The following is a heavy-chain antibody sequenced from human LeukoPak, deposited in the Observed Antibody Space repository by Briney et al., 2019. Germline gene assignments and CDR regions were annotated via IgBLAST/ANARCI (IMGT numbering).Heavy chain of an antibody. D-gene: IGHD6-19*01. CDR1: GFTFSSYP. V-gene: IGHV3-30-3*01. J-gene: IGHJ4*02. CDR3: ARDDSSSAWRYCFDY. CDR2: ISYDESNK. Sequence: GRSLRLSCAASGFTFSSYPMHWVRQAPGEGLEWLAVISYDESNKYYADSVKGRFTVSRDNSKNTLYLQMNSLRAEDTAVYYCARDDSSSAWRYCFDYWGQGTLVTVSS.